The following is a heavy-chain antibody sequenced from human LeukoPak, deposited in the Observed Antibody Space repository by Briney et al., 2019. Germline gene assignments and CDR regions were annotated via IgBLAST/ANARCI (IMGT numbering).Heavy chain of an antibody. CDR3: AKGTSPYYDILTGYSNIYAFDI. CDR2: IYHSGST. V-gene: IGHV4-30-2*01. J-gene: IGHJ3*02. D-gene: IGHD3-9*01. Sequence: SETLSLTCAVSGGSISSGGYSWNWIRQPPGKGLEWIGYIYHSGSTYYNPSLKSRVTISVDRSKNQFSLKLSSVTAADTAVYYCAKGTSPYYDILTGYSNIYAFDIWGQGTMVTVSS. CDR1: GGSISSGGYS.